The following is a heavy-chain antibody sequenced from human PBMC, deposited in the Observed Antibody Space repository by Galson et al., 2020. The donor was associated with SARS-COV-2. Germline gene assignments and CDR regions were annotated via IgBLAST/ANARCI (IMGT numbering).Heavy chain of an antibody. J-gene: IGHJ4*02. CDR2: FDPEDGET. CDR1: GYTLTELS. D-gene: IGHD2-2*01. V-gene: IGHV1-24*01. Sequence: GASVKVSCEVSGYTLTELSMHWVRQAPGKGLEWMGGFDPEDGETIYAQKFQGRVTMTEDTSTDTAYMELSSLRSEDTAVYYCATVAPQYCSSTSCHYIPYFDYWGQGTLVTVSS. CDR3: ATVAPQYCSSTSCHYIPYFDY.